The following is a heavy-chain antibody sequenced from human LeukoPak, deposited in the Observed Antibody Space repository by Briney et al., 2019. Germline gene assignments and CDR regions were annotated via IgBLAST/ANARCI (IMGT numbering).Heavy chain of an antibody. CDR3: ARDGGNGVYYFDY. CDR2: IYYSGST. CDR1: GGSISSSSYY. D-gene: IGHD2-15*01. Sequence: PPETLSLTCTVSGGSISSSSYYWGWIRQPPGKGLEWIGSIYYSGSTYYNPSLKSRVTISVDTSKNQFSLKLSSVTAADTAVYYCARDGGNGVYYFDYWGQGTLVTVSS. J-gene: IGHJ4*02. V-gene: IGHV4-39*01.